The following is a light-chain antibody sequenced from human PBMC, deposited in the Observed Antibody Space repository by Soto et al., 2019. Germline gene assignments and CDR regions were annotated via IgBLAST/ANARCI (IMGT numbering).Light chain of an antibody. J-gene: IGKJ4*01. CDR3: QQANSFPLT. Sequence: DIQMTQSPSSVYASVGDSVSITCRASQGISSWLAWYQQKPGRAPKRLIYTVSTLQSGVPSRLSGTGSGTDFTLTISSLQPEDVATYYCQQANSFPLTFGGGTKVEIK. CDR2: TVS. V-gene: IGKV1-12*01. CDR1: QGISSW.